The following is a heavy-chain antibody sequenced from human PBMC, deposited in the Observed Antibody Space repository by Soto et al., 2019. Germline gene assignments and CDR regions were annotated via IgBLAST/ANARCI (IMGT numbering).Heavy chain of an antibody. CDR3: ARAAATVVTTRGGEAFDI. Sequence: SETLSLTCAVSGGSISSSNWWSWVRQPPGKGLEWIGEIYHSGSTNYNPSLKSRVTISVDKSKNQFSLRLSSVTAADTAVYYCARAAATVVTTRGGEAFDIWGPGTLVTVSS. J-gene: IGHJ3*02. D-gene: IGHD4-17*01. V-gene: IGHV4-4*02. CDR1: GGSISSSNW. CDR2: IYHSGST.